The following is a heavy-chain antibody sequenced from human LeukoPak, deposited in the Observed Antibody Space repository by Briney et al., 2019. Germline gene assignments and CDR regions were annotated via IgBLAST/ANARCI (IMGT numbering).Heavy chain of an antibody. CDR2: IKGGSGDP. Sequence: GGSLRLSCEASGFTFSTYAMGWVRQAPGKGLEWVSSIKGGSGDPFYADSVKGRFTISRDNSKNTPFLQLNSLRAEDSAVYYCAKGGHDFNPFYWWGQGTLVTVSS. V-gene: IGHV3-23*01. J-gene: IGHJ4*02. D-gene: IGHD2-21*02. CDR1: GFTFSTYA. CDR3: AKGGHDFNPFYW.